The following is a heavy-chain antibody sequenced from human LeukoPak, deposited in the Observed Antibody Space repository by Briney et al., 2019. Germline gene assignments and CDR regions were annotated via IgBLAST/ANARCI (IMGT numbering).Heavy chain of an antibody. V-gene: IGHV3-9*01. CDR3: VRDGYAFDV. CDR1: GFTFDDYA. CDR2: ISWNSGSI. Sequence: GGSLRLSCAASGFTFDDYAMHWVRQAPGKGLEWVSGISWNSGSIGYADSVKGRFTISRDNAKNTLYLQMDSLRAEDTAVYYCVRDGYAFDVWGQGTMVTVSS. J-gene: IGHJ3*01.